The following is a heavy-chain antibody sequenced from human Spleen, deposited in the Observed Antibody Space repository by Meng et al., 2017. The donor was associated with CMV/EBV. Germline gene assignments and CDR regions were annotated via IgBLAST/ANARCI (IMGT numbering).Heavy chain of an antibody. CDR3: ANHDWALLGPLVD. CDR1: GYTFTDYG. Sequence: ASVKVSCKASGYTFTDYGISWLRQAPGQGLQWMGWISTYNGNTNYAQNVRGRVTMTTDTSTNTAYMELRSLRSDDTAVYYCANHDWALLGPLVDWGQGTLVTVSS. J-gene: IGHJ4*02. D-gene: IGHD1-26*01. CDR2: ISTYNGNT. V-gene: IGHV1-18*01.